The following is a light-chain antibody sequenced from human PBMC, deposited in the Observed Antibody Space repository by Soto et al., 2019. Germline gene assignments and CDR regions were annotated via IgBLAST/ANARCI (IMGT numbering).Light chain of an antibody. CDR1: QTISSW. CDR3: QHYNSYSEA. V-gene: IGKV1-5*03. Sequence: DIQMTQSPSNLSGSVGDRVTLTCRASQTISSWLAWYQQKPGKAPKLLIYKASTLKSGVPSRFSGSGSGTEFTLTISSLQPDEFATYYCQHYNSYSEAVGQGNKVDIK. CDR2: KAS. J-gene: IGKJ1*01.